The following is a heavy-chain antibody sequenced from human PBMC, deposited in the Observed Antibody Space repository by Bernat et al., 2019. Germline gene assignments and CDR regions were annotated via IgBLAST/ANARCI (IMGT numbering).Heavy chain of an antibody. J-gene: IGHJ5*02. V-gene: IGHV1-3*01. Sequence: QVQLVQSGAEVKKPGASVKVSCKASGYTFTGYVIHWVRQAPGQRLEWMGWINAGKGNTKYSEKFQGRVTITRDTSASTAHMELSTLRSEDTAVYYCARGSSSASNGFDPWGQGTLLTVSS. CDR3: ARGSSSASNGFDP. CDR2: INAGKGNT. CDR1: GYTFTGYV. D-gene: IGHD2-2*01.